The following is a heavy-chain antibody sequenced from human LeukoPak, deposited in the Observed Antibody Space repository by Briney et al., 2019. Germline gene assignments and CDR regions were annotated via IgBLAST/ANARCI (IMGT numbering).Heavy chain of an antibody. V-gene: IGHV3-30*18. Sequence: GGSLRLSCAASGFTFSSYGMEWVRQAPGKGLEWVAVISYDGSKKYYADPVKGRFTISRDNSKNTVDVQMNSLRAEDTAVYYCGKEFDAGYSSGWPTDYWGQGTLVTVSS. CDR2: ISYDGSKK. D-gene: IGHD6-19*01. CDR3: GKEFDAGYSSGWPTDY. CDR1: GFTFSSYG. J-gene: IGHJ4*02.